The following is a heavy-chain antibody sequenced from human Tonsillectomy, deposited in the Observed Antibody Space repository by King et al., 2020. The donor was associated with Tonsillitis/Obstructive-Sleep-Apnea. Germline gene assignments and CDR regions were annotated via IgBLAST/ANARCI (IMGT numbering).Heavy chain of an antibody. CDR3: ARDRYYYDSRGYYPAGRAFDI. J-gene: IGHJ3*02. CDR1: GGSISSYY. CDR2: IYYSGST. V-gene: IGHV4-59*01. D-gene: IGHD3-22*01. Sequence: QLQESGPGLVKPSETLSLTCTVSGGSISSYYWSWIRQPPGKGLEWIGYIYYSGSTNYNPSLKSRVTISVDTSKNQFSLKLSSVTAADTAVYYCARDRYYYDSRGYYPAGRAFDIWGQGTMVTVSS.